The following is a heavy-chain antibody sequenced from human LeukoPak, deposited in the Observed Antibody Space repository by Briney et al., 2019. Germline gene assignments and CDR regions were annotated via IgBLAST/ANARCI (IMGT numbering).Heavy chain of an antibody. J-gene: IGHJ4*02. CDR3: ARVEGRPAAAGTSPFDY. V-gene: IGHV4-31*03. Sequence: TSETLSLTCTVSGGSISSGGYYWSWIRQHPGKGLEWIGYIYYSGSTYYNPSLKSRVTISVDTSKNQFSLKLSSVTAADTAVYYCARVEGRPAAAGTSPFDYWGQGTLVTVSS. D-gene: IGHD6-13*01. CDR1: GGSISSGGYY. CDR2: IYYSGST.